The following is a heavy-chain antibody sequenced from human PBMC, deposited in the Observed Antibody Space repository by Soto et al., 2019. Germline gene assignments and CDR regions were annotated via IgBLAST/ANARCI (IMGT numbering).Heavy chain of an antibody. Sequence: QVQLQQSGPGLVKPSQTLSLTCAISGDSVSDDSAAWTWIRQSPSRGLEWLGRTYYRSGWNNDYAASVKGRITITADTVNNQFSLQLNFVTPEDTAVYYCARDQSTGLFRWGFEHWGQGTLVTVSA. CDR1: GDSVSDDSAA. CDR2: TYYRSGWNN. V-gene: IGHV6-1*01. CDR3: ARDQSTGLFRWGFEH. D-gene: IGHD2-8*02. J-gene: IGHJ4*02.